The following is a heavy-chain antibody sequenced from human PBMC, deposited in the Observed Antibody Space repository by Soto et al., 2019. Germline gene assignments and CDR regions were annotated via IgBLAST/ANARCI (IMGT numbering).Heavy chain of an antibody. Sequence: PSESLSISCAVCGGSFCVYYWGWIRQPPGKGLEWIGEINHSGSTNYNPSLKSRVTISVDTSKNQFSLKLSSVTAADTAVYYCARGWLRLGFYYYYYMDVWGKGTTVTVS. CDR3: ARGWLRLGFYYYYYMDV. CDR2: INHSGST. J-gene: IGHJ6*03. D-gene: IGHD5-12*01. CDR1: GGSFCVYY. V-gene: IGHV4-34*01.